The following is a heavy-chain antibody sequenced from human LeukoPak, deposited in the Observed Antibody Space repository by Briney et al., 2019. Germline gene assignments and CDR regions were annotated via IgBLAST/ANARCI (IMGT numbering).Heavy chain of an antibody. V-gene: IGHV3-23*01. Sequence: GGSLRLSCAASGFTFSSHAMSWVRQAPGKGLEWVSAISGSGGTTYYADSVKGRFTISRDNSKNTLYLQMNSLRAEDTAVYYCAKSSANRLGAHASYDSWGQGTLVTVSS. D-gene: IGHD1-26*01. CDR1: GFTFSSHA. J-gene: IGHJ4*02. CDR2: ISGSGGTT. CDR3: AKSSANRLGAHASYDS.